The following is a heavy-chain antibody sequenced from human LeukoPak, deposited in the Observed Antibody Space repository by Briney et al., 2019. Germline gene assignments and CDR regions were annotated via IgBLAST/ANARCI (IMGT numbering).Heavy chain of an antibody. CDR3: ARSSIVGASDY. Sequence: PGGSLRLSCAASGFTVSSNYMSWVRQAPGKGLEWVSVIYSGGSTYYADSVKGRFTISRDNSKNTLYLQMNSLRAEDTAVYYCARSSIVGASDYWGQGTLVTVSS. D-gene: IGHD1-26*01. CDR1: GFTVSSNY. J-gene: IGHJ4*02. V-gene: IGHV3-66*01. CDR2: IYSGGST.